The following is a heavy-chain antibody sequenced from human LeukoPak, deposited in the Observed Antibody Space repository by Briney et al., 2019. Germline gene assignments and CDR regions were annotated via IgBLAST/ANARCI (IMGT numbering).Heavy chain of an antibody. Sequence: SGTLSLTRTVSGGSISSYYWSWIGQPPGKGVEWIGYIYYSGSTNYNPSLKSGGTISVHTSNHQLSLKLSSVTDADTAVYYCARIFYDSSGYTFDYWGQGTLVTVSS. CDR3: ARIFYDSSGYTFDY. CDR1: GGSISSYY. D-gene: IGHD3-22*01. CDR2: IYYSGST. V-gene: IGHV4-59*08. J-gene: IGHJ4*02.